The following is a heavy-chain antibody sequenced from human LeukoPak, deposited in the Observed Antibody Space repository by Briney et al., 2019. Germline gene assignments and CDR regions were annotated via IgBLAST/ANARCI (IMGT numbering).Heavy chain of an antibody. CDR2: INPSGGST. J-gene: IGHJ1*01. D-gene: IGHD4-17*01. CDR3: ARAYGDYAEYFQH. CDR1: GYTFTSYY. Sequence: ASVKVSCKASGYTFTSYYMHWVRQAPGQGLEWMGIINPSGGSTSYAQEFQGRVTMTRDTSTSTVYMELSSLRSEGTAVYYCARAYGDYAEYFQHWGQGTLVTVSS. V-gene: IGHV1-46*01.